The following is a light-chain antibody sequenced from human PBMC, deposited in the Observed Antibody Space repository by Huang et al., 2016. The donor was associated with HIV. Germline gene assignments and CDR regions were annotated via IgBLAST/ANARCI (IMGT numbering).Light chain of an antibody. Sequence: DIQMTQSPSTLSASVGDRVTITCRASQSISIWLAWYQQKPGKTPKLLSSKTSNLEDAVPSRFSGSGSGTEFTLTISSLQPDDFATYYCQQYSIYPWTFGQGTKMEVK. CDR3: QQYSIYPWT. V-gene: IGKV1-5*03. CDR2: KTS. J-gene: IGKJ1*01. CDR1: QSISIW.